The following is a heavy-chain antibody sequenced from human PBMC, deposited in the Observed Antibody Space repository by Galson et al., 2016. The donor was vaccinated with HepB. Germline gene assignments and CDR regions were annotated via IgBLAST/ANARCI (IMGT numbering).Heavy chain of an antibody. V-gene: IGHV3-23*01. J-gene: IGHJ4*02. CDR1: GFTFSNFA. D-gene: IGHD3-22*01. CDR2: ISVTGETT. CDR3: ARQVGYYDLPGDFDY. Sequence: SLRLSCAASGFTFSNFAMSWVRQAPGGGLEWVSGISVTGETTYYADSVKGRFTISRDESTSTLFLQMSSLRVEDTAIYYCARQVGYYDLPGDFDYWGQGILVTVSS.